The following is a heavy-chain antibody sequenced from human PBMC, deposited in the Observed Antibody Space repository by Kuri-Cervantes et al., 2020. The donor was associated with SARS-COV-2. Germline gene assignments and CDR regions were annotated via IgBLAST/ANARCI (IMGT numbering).Heavy chain of an antibody. CDR2: IDPRDSYT. D-gene: IGHD2-2*01. CDR1: GYSFTNFW. CDR3: ARHAPPTGIVVVPAAIYYGMDV. V-gene: IGHV5-10-1*01. J-gene: IGHJ6*02. Sequence: KVSCKGSGYSFTNFWISWVRQMPGKGLEWMGNIDPRDSYTNYSPSFQGHVTISADKSISTAYLQGSSLRASDTAVYFCARHAPPTGIVVVPAAIYYGMDVWGQGTTVTVSS.